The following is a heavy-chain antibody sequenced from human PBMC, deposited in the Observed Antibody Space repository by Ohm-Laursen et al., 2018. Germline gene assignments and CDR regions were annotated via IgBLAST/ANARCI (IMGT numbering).Heavy chain of an antibody. V-gene: IGHV4-34*01. CDR3: ARGFSGWWGRIDY. CDR1: GGSFSGYY. Sequence: PSETLSLTCPVYGGSFSGYYWNWIRQPPGKGLEWIGEINHSRSAKYNSSFKSRVTISVDTSKNQFSLKLSSVTAADTAVYYCARGFSGWWGRIDYWGQGILVTVSS. CDR2: INHSRSA. J-gene: IGHJ4*02. D-gene: IGHD6-19*01.